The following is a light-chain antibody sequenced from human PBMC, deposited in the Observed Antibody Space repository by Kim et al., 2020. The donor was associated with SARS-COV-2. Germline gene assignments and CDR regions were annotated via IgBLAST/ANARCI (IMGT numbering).Light chain of an antibody. V-gene: IGKV1-9*01. J-gene: IGKJ4*01. CDR2: AAS. CDR3: QQLNSYPLT. CDR1: QGMSSY. Sequence: AAGGDRVTINCRASQGMSSYLAWYQQKPGKAPKLRICAASTVQSGVPSRFRGSGSGTDFTLPISSPQAEDFAIYYCQQLNSYPLTVGGGTKVDIK.